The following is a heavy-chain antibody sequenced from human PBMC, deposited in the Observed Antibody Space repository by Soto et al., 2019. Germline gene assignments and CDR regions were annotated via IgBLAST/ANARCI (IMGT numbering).Heavy chain of an antibody. CDR3: AKRRGAGGHFDY. CDR1: GFTFRSYV. Sequence: GGSLRLSCAASGFTFRSYVMGWVRQGPGKGLEWVAVVSIGGSTHYADSVRGRFTISRDNSKNTLSLQMNSLTAEDTAVYFCAKRRGAGGHFDYWGQGALVTVSS. D-gene: IGHD2-15*01. J-gene: IGHJ4*02. CDR2: VSIGGST. V-gene: IGHV3-23*01.